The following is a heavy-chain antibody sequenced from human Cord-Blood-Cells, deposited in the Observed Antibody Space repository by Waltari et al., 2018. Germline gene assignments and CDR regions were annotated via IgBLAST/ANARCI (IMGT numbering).Heavy chain of an antibody. CDR1: GVTFSTHG. V-gene: IGHV3-33*01. Sequence: QGQLVASGGGVVQPGRDLRPSRAASGVTFSTHGMHWDRQAPGNGLDWVAVIGYDGSNKYYADSVKGRFTISRENSKNTLYLQMNRLRAEDTAVYYCARAGVLTGEYYFDYWGQGTLVTVSS. D-gene: IGHD7-27*01. CDR3: ARAGVLTGEYYFDY. J-gene: IGHJ4*02. CDR2: IGYDGSNK.